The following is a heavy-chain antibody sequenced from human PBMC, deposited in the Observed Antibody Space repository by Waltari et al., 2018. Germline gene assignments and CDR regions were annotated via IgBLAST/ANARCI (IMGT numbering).Heavy chain of an antibody. V-gene: IGHV4-59*08. CDR1: GVPTSSYY. Sequence: QVQLQESGPGLVKPSETLSLTCTVSGVPTSSYYWSWIRQPPGKGLEWIGYIYYTGSTNSNPSLKSRVTISVDTSKNQFSLKLSSVTAADTAVYYCARHAHYYDSSGYSLYWYFDFWGRGTLVTVSS. CDR2: IYYTGST. J-gene: IGHJ2*01. D-gene: IGHD3-22*01. CDR3: ARHAHYYDSSGYSLYWYFDF.